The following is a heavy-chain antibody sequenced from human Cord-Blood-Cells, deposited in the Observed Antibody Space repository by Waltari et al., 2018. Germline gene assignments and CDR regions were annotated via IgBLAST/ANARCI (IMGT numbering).Heavy chain of an antibody. CDR1: VGSIGSSSYY. CDR2: IYYSGST. D-gene: IGHD1-26*01. V-gene: IGHV4-39*01. Sequence: QLHLLGTGPGLVKPSEPLSLTYAVSVGSIGSSSYYWGWIRQPPGKGLEWIGSIYYSGSTYYNPSLKSRVTISVDTSKNQFSLKLSSVTAADTAVYYCARRDIVGATDYWGQGTLVTVSS. CDR3: ARRDIVGATDY. J-gene: IGHJ4*02.